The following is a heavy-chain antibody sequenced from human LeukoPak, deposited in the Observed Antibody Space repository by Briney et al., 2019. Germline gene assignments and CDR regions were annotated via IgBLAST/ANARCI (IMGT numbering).Heavy chain of an antibody. J-gene: IGHJ3*02. D-gene: IGHD3-22*01. CDR1: GYTFTGYY. Sequence: ASVKASCKASGYTFTGYYMHWVRQAPGQGLEWMGWINPNSGGTNYAQKFQGRVTMTRDTSISTAYMELSRLRSDDTAVYYCATRPHYYDSSGYYVWYDAFDIWGQGTMVTVSS. CDR3: ATRPHYYDSSGYYVWYDAFDI. CDR2: INPNSGGT. V-gene: IGHV1-2*02.